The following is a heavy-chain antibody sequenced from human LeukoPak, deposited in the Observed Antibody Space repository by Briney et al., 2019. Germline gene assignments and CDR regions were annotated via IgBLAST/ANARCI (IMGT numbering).Heavy chain of an antibody. D-gene: IGHD7-27*01. CDR2: KFYTGRT. CDR1: GGSISSSTYY. CDR3: AIEPTGDKSFDN. V-gene: IGHV4-39*07. J-gene: IGHJ4*02. Sequence: SETLSLTCTVSGGSISSSTYYWGWLRQPPGKGLEWIVSKFYTGRTYYNPSLKSRVTISVDTSKNQSSLNLSFVTAADTAVYYCAIEPTGDKSFDNGGQGPLVTV.